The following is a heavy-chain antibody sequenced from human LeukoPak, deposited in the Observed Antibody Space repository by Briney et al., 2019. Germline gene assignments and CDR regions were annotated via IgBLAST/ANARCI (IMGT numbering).Heavy chain of an antibody. CDR1: GFTFSSYS. V-gene: IGHV3-66*02. CDR2: LYSGGHT. CDR3: ARARCDTCGYGS. D-gene: IGHD3-22*01. J-gene: IGHJ5*02. Sequence: GGSLRLSCAASGFTFSSYSMNWVRQAPGKGLEWVAVLYSGGHTDYAVSVRGRFTISRDTSTNTVSLQMNSLRAEDTAEYYCARARCDTCGYGSWGQGTLVTVSS.